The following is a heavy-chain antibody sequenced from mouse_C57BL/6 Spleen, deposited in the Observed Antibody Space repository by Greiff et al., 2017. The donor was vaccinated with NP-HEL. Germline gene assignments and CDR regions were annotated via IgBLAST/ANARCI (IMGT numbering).Heavy chain of an antibody. CDR3: ARSLIYDGYLRGYFDV. CDR1: GYTFTSYW. D-gene: IGHD2-3*01. Sequence: QVQLQQPGAELVKPGASVKLSCKASGYTFTSYWMHWVKQRPGQGLEWIGMIHPNSGSTNYNEKFKSKATLTVDKSSSTAYMQLSSLTSEDSAVYYCARSLIYDGYLRGYFDVWGTGTTVTVSS. V-gene: IGHV1-64*01. CDR2: IHPNSGST. J-gene: IGHJ1*03.